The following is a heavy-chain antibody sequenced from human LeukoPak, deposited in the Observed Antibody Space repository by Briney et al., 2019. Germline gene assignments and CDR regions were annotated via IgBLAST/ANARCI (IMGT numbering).Heavy chain of an antibody. V-gene: IGHV3-20*04. Sequence: GGSVRLSCAASGFTFDDYGMSWVRQAPGKGLEWVSGINWNGGSTGYADSVKGRFTISRDNAKNSLYLQMNSLRAEDTALYYCAGDPPPAQVGSGSYVGYFDYWGQGTLVTVSS. CDR2: INWNGGST. CDR1: GFTFDDYG. D-gene: IGHD3-10*01. J-gene: IGHJ4*02. CDR3: AGDPPPAQVGSGSYVGYFDY.